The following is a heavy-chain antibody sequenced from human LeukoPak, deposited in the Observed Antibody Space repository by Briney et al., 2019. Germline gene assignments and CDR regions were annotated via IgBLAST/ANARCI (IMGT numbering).Heavy chain of an antibody. J-gene: IGHJ6*02. CDR2: IWYDGSNK. CDR1: GFTFSSYG. Sequence: GGSLRLSCAASGFTFSSYGMHWVRQAPGKGLEWVAVIWYDGSNKYSADSVKGRFTIPRDNSKNTLSLQMNSLRAEDTAVYYCARGNYNYYYGMDVWGQGTTVTVSS. V-gene: IGHV3-33*01. CDR3: ARGNYNYYYGMDV.